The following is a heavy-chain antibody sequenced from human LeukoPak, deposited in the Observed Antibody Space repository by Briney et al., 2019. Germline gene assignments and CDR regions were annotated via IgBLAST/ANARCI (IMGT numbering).Heavy chain of an antibody. CDR3: TTGGTGVDY. Sequence: GGSRRLSCAASGFTFSSYSMNWVRPAPGKGLEWVGRIKSKTDGGTTDYAAPVKGRFTISRDDSKNTLYLQMNSLKTEDTAVYYCTTGGTGVDYWGQGARVTVSS. D-gene: IGHD1-1*01. CDR2: IKSKTDGGTT. J-gene: IGHJ4*02. CDR1: GFTFSSYS. V-gene: IGHV3-15*01.